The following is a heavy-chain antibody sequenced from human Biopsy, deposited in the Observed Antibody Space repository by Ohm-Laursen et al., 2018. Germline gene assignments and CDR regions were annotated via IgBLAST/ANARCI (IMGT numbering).Heavy chain of an antibody. CDR2: INAKTGDT. CDR3: TRGGYYYDSLAYYYWFDP. Sequence: ASVKVSCKASGYTLTGYHVHWVRQAPGQGLGWMGRINAKTGDTNYAQKFQGRVTMTRDTSISTAYVDLSSLRSDDTAVYYRTRGGYYYDSLAYYYWFDPWGQGTLVTVSS. J-gene: IGHJ5*01. CDR1: GYTLTGYH. D-gene: IGHD3-22*01. V-gene: IGHV1-2*06.